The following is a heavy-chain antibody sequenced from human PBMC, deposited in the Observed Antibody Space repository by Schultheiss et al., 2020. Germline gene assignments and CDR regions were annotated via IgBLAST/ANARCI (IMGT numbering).Heavy chain of an antibody. V-gene: IGHV3-66*01. CDR2: IYSGGST. J-gene: IGHJ6*02. CDR1: GFTFSSYA. Sequence: GESLKISCAASGFTFSSYAMSWVRQAPGKGLEWVSVIYSGGSTYYADSVKGRFTISRDNAKNSLYLQMNSLRDEDTAVYYCARDLGYYYYGMDVWGQGTTVTVSS. CDR3: ARDLGYYYYGMDV.